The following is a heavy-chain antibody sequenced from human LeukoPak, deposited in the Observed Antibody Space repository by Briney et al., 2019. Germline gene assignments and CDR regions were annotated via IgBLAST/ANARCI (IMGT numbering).Heavy chain of an antibody. CDR3: ARGGVGATTAGFDY. V-gene: IGHV4-34*01. CDR1: GGSFSGYY. J-gene: IGHJ4*02. D-gene: IGHD1-26*01. CDR2: INHSGST. Sequence: SETLSLTCAVYGGSFSGYYWSWIRQPPGKGLEWIGEINHSGSTNYNPSLKSRVTISVDTSKNQFSLKLSSVTAADTAVHYCARGGVGATTAGFDYWGQGTLVTVSS.